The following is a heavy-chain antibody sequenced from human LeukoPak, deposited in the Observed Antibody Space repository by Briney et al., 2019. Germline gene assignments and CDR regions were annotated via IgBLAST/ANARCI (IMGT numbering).Heavy chain of an antibody. D-gene: IGHD5-24*01. V-gene: IGHV4-39*02. CDR3: ARGRGRWLQRKYFDY. CDR2: IYYSGST. CDR1: GGSISGSSYY. Sequence: KPSETLSLTCTVSGGSISGSSYYWGWIRQPPGKGLEWIGSIYYSGSTYYNPSLKSRVTISVDTSKNQFSLKLNSVTATDTAVYYCARGRGRWLQRKYFDYWGQGTLVTVSS. J-gene: IGHJ4*02.